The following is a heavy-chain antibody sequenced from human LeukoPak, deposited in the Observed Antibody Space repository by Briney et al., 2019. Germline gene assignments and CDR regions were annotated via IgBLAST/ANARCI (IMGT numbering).Heavy chain of an antibody. D-gene: IGHD6-19*01. CDR3: ARDKSRFGSGWFGFDY. CDR1: GYTFTSYG. Sequence: EASVKVSCKASGYTFTSYGISWVRQAPGQGLEWMGWISAYNGNTNYAQKLQGRVTMTTDTSTSTAYMELRSLRSDDTAVYYCARDKSRFGSGWFGFDYWGQGTLVTVSS. J-gene: IGHJ4*02. CDR2: ISAYNGNT. V-gene: IGHV1-18*01.